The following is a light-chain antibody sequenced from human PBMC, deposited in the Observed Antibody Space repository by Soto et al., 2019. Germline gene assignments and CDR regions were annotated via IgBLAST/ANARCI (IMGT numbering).Light chain of an antibody. CDR3: SSYTSRSTLI. J-gene: IGLJ2*01. CDR1: SSDVGGYNY. CDR2: EVS. V-gene: IGLV2-14*01. Sequence: SALTHPASVSGSPGQSITISCTGTSSDVGGYNYVSWYQQHPGKAPKLMIYEVSNRPSGVSNRFSGSKSGNTASLTISGLQAEDEADYYCSSYTSRSTLIFGGGTKVTVL.